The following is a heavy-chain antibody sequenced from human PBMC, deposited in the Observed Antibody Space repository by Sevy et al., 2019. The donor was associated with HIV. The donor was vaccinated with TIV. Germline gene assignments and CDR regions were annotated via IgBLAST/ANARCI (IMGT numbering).Heavy chain of an antibody. CDR1: GVISLGDYA. J-gene: IGHJ4*02. CDR3: AIHNFDDYGHVN. D-gene: IGHD4-17*01. V-gene: IGHV3-49*03. Sequence: GGSLRLSCTASGVISLGDYAMSWFRQAPGKGLEWVGSIRTKVSGGTTEFAASVKGRFTISRDDSKTIAYLQMDSLKIEDTGVYYCAIHNFDDYGHVNWGQGTLVTVSS. CDR2: IRTKVSGGTT.